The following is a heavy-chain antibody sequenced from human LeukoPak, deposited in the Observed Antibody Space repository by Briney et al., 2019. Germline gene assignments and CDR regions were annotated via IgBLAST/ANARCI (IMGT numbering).Heavy chain of an antibody. CDR3: ARDTIVVVPAAIDGQIYYYYYMDV. D-gene: IGHD2-2*02. J-gene: IGHJ6*03. V-gene: IGHV3-21*01. CDR2: ISSSSSYI. CDR1: GFTFSSYS. Sequence: GGSLRLSCAASGFTFSSYSMNWVRQAPGKGLEWVSSISSSSSYIYYADSVKGRFTISRDNAKNSLYLQMNSLRAEDTAVHYCARDTIVVVPAAIDGQIYYYYYMDVWGKGTTVTVSS.